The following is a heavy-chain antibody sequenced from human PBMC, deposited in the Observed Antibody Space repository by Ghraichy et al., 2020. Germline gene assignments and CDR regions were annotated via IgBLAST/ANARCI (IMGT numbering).Heavy chain of an antibody. D-gene: IGHD6-13*01. Sequence: SETLSLTCSVYGLSFSGFYWSCLRQPPRKGLEWFGAITSSGITHYNPSIKSRVTISVDTYKNQFPLKLSSVTAADTAVYYCARGRRGLGQQSEGRLYYWGQGTLVTVSS. J-gene: IGHJ4*02. CDR2: ITSSGIT. CDR1: GLSFSGFY. CDR3: ARGRRGLGQQSEGRLYY. V-gene: IGHV4-34*01.